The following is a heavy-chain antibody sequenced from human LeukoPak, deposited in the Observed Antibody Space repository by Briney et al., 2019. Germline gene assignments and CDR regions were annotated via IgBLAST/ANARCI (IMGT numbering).Heavy chain of an antibody. CDR1: GGSFSGYY. D-gene: IGHD4-17*01. Sequence: SETLSLTCAVYGGSFSGYYWSWIRQPPGKGLEWIGEINHSGSTNYNPSLESRVTISVDTSKNQFSLKLSSVTAADTAVYYCARGSDGDLDYWGQGTLVTVSS. CDR2: INHSGST. V-gene: IGHV4-34*01. J-gene: IGHJ4*02. CDR3: ARGSDGDLDY.